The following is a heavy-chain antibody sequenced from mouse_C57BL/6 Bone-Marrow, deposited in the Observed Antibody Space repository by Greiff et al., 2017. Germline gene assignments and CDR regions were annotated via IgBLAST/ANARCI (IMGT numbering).Heavy chain of an antibody. CDR2: IYPGSGST. D-gene: IGHD4-1*01. Sequence: VQLQQPGAELVKPGASVKMSCKASGYTFTSYWITWVKQRPGQGLEWIGDIYPGSGSTNYNEKFKSKATLTVDTSSSTAYMQLSSLTSEDSAVYYCARRRALTGTLYYFDYWGQGTTLTVSS. V-gene: IGHV1-55*01. CDR3: ARRRALTGTLYYFDY. J-gene: IGHJ2*01. CDR1: GYTFTSYW.